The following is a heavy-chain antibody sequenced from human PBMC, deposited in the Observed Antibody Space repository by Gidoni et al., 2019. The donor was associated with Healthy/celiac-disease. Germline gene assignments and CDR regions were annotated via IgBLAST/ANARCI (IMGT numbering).Heavy chain of an antibody. D-gene: IGHD2-2*01. CDR2: IYTSGNT. Sequence: QVQLQESGPGLVKPSQTLSFTCTPSGASISSGSYHCSWIRQPAGKGLEWIGRIYTSGNTNYNPSLKSRVTMSVDTSKNQFSLKLSTVTAADTAVYYCARVPSLDAYYYCGMDVWGQGTTVTVSS. V-gene: IGHV4-61*02. J-gene: IGHJ6*02. CDR1: GASISSGSYH. CDR3: ARVPSLDAYYYCGMDV.